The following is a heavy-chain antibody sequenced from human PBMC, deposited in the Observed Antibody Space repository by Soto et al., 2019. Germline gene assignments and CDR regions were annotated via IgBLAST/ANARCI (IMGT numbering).Heavy chain of an antibody. V-gene: IGHV3-48*02. CDR1: GVTFSLYS. Sequence: EVQLVESGGGLVQPGGSLRLSCAASGVTFSLYSMSWVRQAPGKGLEWVSYISRSSTGIHYADSVKGRFTISRDDATNSMHLKMNSLRDGDTAVYYCARAVTWGLDVWGQGTTV. J-gene: IGHJ6*02. D-gene: IGHD3-10*01. CDR2: ISRSSTGI. CDR3: ARAVTWGLDV.